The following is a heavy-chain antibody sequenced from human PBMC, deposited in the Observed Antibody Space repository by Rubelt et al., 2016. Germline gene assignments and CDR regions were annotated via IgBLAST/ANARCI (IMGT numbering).Heavy chain of an antibody. Sequence: KGLEWVSAISGSGGSTYYADSVKGRFTISRDNSKNALYLQMNSLRAEDTAVYYCAREVSYYYDSSGYSAEYFDYWGQGTLVTVSS. CDR3: AREVSYYYDSSGYSAEYFDY. J-gene: IGHJ4*02. CDR2: ISGSGGST. D-gene: IGHD3-22*01. V-gene: IGHV3-23*01.